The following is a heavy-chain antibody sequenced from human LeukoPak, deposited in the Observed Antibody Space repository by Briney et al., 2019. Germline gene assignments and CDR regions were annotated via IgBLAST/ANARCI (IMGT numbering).Heavy chain of an antibody. Sequence: PSETLSLTCTVSGVSISSGGYYWSWIRQPPGKGLEWIGYIYHSGSTYYNPSLKSRVTISVDRSKNQFSLKLSSVTAADTAVYYCARKAIDSDAFDIWGQGTMVTVSS. V-gene: IGHV4-30-2*01. CDR1: GVSISSGGYY. J-gene: IGHJ3*02. D-gene: IGHD3-22*01. CDR3: ARKAIDSDAFDI. CDR2: IYHSGST.